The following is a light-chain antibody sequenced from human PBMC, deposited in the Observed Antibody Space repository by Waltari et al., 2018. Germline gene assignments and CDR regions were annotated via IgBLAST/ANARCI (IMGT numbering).Light chain of an antibody. Sequence: DIVMTQSPDSLAVSLGERATINCKSSQSVLFTPTNKNYLAWYQKKPRQPPKLLMYWASTRESGVPDRFSGSVSGTDFTLTISSLQAEDVAVYYCQQYQSFPWTFGQGTKVEIK. V-gene: IGKV4-1*01. J-gene: IGKJ1*01. CDR1: QSVLFTPTNKNY. CDR2: WAS. CDR3: QQYQSFPWT.